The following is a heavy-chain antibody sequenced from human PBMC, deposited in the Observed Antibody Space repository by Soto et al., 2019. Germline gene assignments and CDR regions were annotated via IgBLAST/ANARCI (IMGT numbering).Heavy chain of an antibody. CDR1: GYSFTSYG. V-gene: IGHV1-18*01. CDR3: AEGPGYGSGSRRFDN. CDR2: TVAGSGNR. Sequence: QVQLMQSGAEVTKPGASVRLSCKTSGYSFTSYGLSWVRQAPGQGLEWMGWTVAGSGNRIYAQKFQDRINMNTDTSTNAGYMELRSLRSDDSARYFCAEGPGYGSGSRRFDNCGQGTLVTVS. J-gene: IGHJ4*02. D-gene: IGHD3-10*01.